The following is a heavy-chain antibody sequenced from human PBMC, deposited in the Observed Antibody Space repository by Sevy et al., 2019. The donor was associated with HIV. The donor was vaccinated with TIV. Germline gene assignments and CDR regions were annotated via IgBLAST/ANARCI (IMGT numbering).Heavy chain of an antibody. J-gene: IGHJ6*03. CDR1: GFSFDSYG. CDR2: ISGSGTRT. D-gene: IGHD3-22*01. V-gene: IGHV3-23*01. CDR3: WEGGGGHYDPDEIGYYFYYYNMDV. Sequence: GGSLRLSCAVSGFSFDSYGMTWVRQAPGKGLEWVSGISGSGTRTYYADSVKGRFIISRDNSKNTLYLQMNSLRSEDAGRDYWWEGGGGHYDPDEIGYYFYYYNMDVWGKGTTVTVSS.